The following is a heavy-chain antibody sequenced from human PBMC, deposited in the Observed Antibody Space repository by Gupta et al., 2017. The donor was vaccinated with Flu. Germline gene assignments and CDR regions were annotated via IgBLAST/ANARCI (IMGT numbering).Heavy chain of an antibody. CDR1: GYTFTGYY. CDR2: INPNSGGT. Sequence: QVQLVQSGAEVKKPGASVKVSCKASGYTFTGYYMHWVRQAPGQGLEWMGWINPNSGGTNYAQKFQGRVTMTRDTSISTAYMELSRLRSDDTAVYYCARDQTAGGVGSGSYFLGMDVWGQGTTVTVSS. CDR3: ARDQTAGGVGSGSYFLGMDV. J-gene: IGHJ6*02. D-gene: IGHD3-10*01. V-gene: IGHV1-2*02.